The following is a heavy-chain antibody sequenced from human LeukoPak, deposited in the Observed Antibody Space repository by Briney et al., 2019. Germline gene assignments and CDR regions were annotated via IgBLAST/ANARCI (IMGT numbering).Heavy chain of an antibody. Sequence: GASVKVSCKASGGTFSSYAISWVRQAPGQGLEWMGRIIPILGIANYAQKFQGRVTITADKSTSTAYLELSSLRSEDTAVYYCARDRESGYSSSWRGEPGLIDYWGQGTLVTVSS. CDR1: GGTFSSYA. CDR2: IIPILGIA. CDR3: ARDRESGYSSSWRGEPGLIDY. J-gene: IGHJ4*02. V-gene: IGHV1-69*04. D-gene: IGHD6-13*01.